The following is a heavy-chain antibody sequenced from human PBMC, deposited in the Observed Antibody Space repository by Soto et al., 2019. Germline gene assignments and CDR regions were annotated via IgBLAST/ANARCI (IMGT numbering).Heavy chain of an antibody. CDR2: ISGSGGST. Sequence: VGSLRLSCAASGFTFSSYAMSWVRQAPGKGLEWVSAISGSGGSTYYADSVKGRFTISRDNSKNTLYLQMNSLRAEDTAVYYCAKEGGDYVWGSYSYNWFDPWGQGTLVTVSS. J-gene: IGHJ5*02. V-gene: IGHV3-23*01. CDR3: AKEGGDYVWGSYSYNWFDP. CDR1: GFTFSSYA. D-gene: IGHD3-16*01.